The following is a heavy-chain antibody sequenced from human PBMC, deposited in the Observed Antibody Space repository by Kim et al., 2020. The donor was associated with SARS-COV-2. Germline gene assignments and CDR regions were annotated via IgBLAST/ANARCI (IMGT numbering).Heavy chain of an antibody. Sequence: SETLSLTCTVSGGSISSYYWSWIRQPPGKGLEWIGYIYYSGSTNYNPSLKSRVTISVDTSKNQFSLKLSSVTAADTAVYYCARVPHDYGGNSVAFDIWGQGTMVTVSS. CDR2: IYYSGST. CDR3: ARVPHDYGGNSVAFDI. D-gene: IGHD4-17*01. V-gene: IGHV4-59*13. J-gene: IGHJ3*02. CDR1: GGSISSYY.